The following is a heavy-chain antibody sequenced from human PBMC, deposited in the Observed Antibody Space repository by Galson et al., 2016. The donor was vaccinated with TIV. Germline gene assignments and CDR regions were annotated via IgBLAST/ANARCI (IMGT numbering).Heavy chain of an antibody. CDR2: IKSKSDGATT. J-gene: IGHJ4*02. Sequence: SLRLSCAASGFTFSNAWMTWVRQAPGRGLEWVGRIKSKSDGATTAYAAPVKGRFSISRDDSKDTVYMQMNNLKTADTALYFCTTDLGYCLTTSCSLGLDYWGQGTLVTVSS. D-gene: IGHD2-2*01. CDR1: GFTFSNAW. V-gene: IGHV3-15*01. CDR3: TTDLGYCLTTSCSLGLDY.